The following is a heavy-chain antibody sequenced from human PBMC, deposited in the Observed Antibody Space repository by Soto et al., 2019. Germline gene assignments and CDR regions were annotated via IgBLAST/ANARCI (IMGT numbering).Heavy chain of an antibody. J-gene: IGHJ6*03. CDR3: AKIAVAGTYYYYYMDV. CDR2: ISGSGGST. V-gene: IGHV3-23*01. D-gene: IGHD6-19*01. Sequence: PGGSLRLSCAASGFTFSSYAMSWVRQAPWKGLEWVSAISGSGGSTYYADSVKGRFTISRDNSKNTLYLQMNSLRAEDTAVYYCAKIAVAGTYYYYYMDVWGKGTTVTVSS. CDR1: GFTFSSYA.